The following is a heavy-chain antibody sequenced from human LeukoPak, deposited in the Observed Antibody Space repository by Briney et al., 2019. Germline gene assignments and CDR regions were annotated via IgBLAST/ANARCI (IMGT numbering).Heavy chain of an antibody. J-gene: IGHJ5*02. CDR1: GFTFSSYS. CDR3: ARDTREPGYSSGWYWSDP. CDR2: ISSSSSYI. V-gene: IGHV3-21*01. D-gene: IGHD6-19*01. Sequence: GGSLRLSGAASGFTFSSYSMNWVRQAPGKGLEWVSSISSSSSYIYYADSVKGRFTISRDNAKNSLYLQMNSLRAEDTAVYYCARDTREPGYSSGWYWSDPWGQGTLVTVPS.